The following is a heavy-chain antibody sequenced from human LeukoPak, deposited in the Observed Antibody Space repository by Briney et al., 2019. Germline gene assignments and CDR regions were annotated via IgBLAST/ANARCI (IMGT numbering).Heavy chain of an antibody. D-gene: IGHD2-15*01. J-gene: IGHJ6*04. CDR2: ISSSGSTI. Sequence: PGGSLRLSCAASGFTFSSYEMNWVRQAPGKGLEWVSYISSSGSTIYYADSVKGRFTISRDNAKNSLYLQMNSLRAEDTAVYYCARAGDIVVVVAAWRAPMDVWGKGTTVTISS. V-gene: IGHV3-48*03. CDR3: ARAGDIVVVVAAWRAPMDV. CDR1: GFTFSSYE.